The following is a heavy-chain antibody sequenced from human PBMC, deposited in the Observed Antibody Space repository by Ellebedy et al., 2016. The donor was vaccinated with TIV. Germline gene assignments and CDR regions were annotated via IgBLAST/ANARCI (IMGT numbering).Heavy chain of an antibody. CDR2: ISSSSTSI. D-gene: IGHD5-24*01. Sequence: GGSLRLFCAASGFTFNSYDMGWVRQAPGEGLEWVSYISSSSTSIYYADSVKGRFTISRDNAKNSLWLQMNSLRAEDTAVYYCARDMGRWLQFLGYWGQGTLVTVSS. CDR1: GFTFNSYD. J-gene: IGHJ4*02. V-gene: IGHV3-48*04. CDR3: ARDMGRWLQFLGY.